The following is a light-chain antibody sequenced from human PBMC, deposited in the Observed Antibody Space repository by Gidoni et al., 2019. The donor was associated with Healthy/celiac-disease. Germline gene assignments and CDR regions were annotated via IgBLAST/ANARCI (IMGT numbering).Light chain of an antibody. CDR2: DAS. V-gene: IGKV1-33*01. CDR1: QDISNY. Sequence: DIQMTQSPSSLSASVGDRVTITCQASQDISNYLNWYQQKPGKAPKLLIYDASNLETGVPSRFSGSGSGTDFTFTISSLQPEDIATYYCQGTFGGGTKVEIK. J-gene: IGKJ4*01. CDR3: QGT.